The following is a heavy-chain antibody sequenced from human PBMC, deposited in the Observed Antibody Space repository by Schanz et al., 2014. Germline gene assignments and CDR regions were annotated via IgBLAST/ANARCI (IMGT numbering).Heavy chain of an antibody. CDR3: ARGMSTMVRGGDVGALDM. CDR1: GFTFSSYG. Sequence: QVQLVESGGGVAQPGRSLRLSCAASGFTFSSYGMHWVRQAPGKGLEWVALISYDGSSKNHADSVQGRFTISRDNSKNALYLQMDSLRAEDTAVYYCARGMSTMVRGGDVGALDMWGQGTMVNVSS. CDR2: ISYDGSSK. V-gene: IGHV3-33*08. J-gene: IGHJ3*02. D-gene: IGHD3-10*01.